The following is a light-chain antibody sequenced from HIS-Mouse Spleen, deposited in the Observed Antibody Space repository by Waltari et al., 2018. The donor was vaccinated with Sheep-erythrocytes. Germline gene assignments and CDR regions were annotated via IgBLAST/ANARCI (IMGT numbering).Light chain of an antibody. CDR2: EGS. CDR3: CSYAGSSTLV. Sequence: QSALTPPASVSGSPGQSTTIPCTGTSRDVGGYNLVSWYQQHPGKAPKLMIYEGSKRPSGVSNRFSGSKSGNTASLTISGLQAEDEADYYCCSYAGSSTLVFGGGTKLTVL. J-gene: IGLJ2*01. V-gene: IGLV2-23*01. CDR1: SRDVGGYNL.